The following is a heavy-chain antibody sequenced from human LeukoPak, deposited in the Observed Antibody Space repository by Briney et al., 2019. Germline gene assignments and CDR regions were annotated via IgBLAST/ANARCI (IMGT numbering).Heavy chain of an antibody. V-gene: IGHV3-49*04. CDR3: TRAGGGSSWFPAFFDY. J-gene: IGHJ4*02. CDR2: IRSKAYGGTT. Sequence: GRSLRLSCTASGFTFGVYAMSWVRQAPGKGLEWVGFIRSKAYGGTTEYAASVKGRFTISRDDSKSIAYLQMNSLKTEDTAVYYCTRAGGGSSWFPAFFDYWGQGTLVTVSS. CDR1: GFTFGVYA. D-gene: IGHD6-13*01.